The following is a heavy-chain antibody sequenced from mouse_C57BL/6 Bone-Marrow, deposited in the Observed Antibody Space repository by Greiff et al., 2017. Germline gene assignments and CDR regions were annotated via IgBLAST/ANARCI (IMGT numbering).Heavy chain of an antibody. CDR3: ARWLLRGFAY. D-gene: IGHD2-3*01. CDR1: GYAFSSSW. V-gene: IGHV1-82*01. J-gene: IGHJ3*01. Sequence: QVQLKQSGPELVKPGASVKISCKASGYAFSSSWMNWVKQRPGKGLEWIGRIYPGDGDTNYNGKFKGKATLTADKSSSTAYMQLSSLTSEDYAVYFCARWLLRGFAYWGQGTMVTVSA. CDR2: IYPGDGDT.